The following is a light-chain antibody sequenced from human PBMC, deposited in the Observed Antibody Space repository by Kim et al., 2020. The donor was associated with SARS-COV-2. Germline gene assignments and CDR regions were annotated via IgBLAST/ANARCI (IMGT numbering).Light chain of an antibody. J-gene: IGLJ3*02. Sequence: GQSITISCSGRSSNIGRNTVNWYQQHPGTAPKFLIYNNIQRPPGVPDRFSGSRSGTSASLAINGLQSEDEADYYCATRDDSLDGWVFGGGTQLTVL. CDR1: SSNIGRNT. CDR3: ATRDDSLDGWV. V-gene: IGLV1-44*01. CDR2: NNI.